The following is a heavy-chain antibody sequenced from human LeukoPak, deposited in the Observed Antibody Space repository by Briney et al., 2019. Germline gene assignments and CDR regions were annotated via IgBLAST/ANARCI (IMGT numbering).Heavy chain of an antibody. Sequence: TGGSLRLSCAASGFTFSSYAMSWVRQAPGKGLEWVSSISGSGGRTHYADSVRGRFTISRDNSKNTLYLQMDSLRAEDTAVYYCAKRSNPYGDYRSNWFDPWGQGTLVTVSS. J-gene: IGHJ5*02. CDR2: ISGSGGRT. V-gene: IGHV3-23*01. CDR1: GFTFSSYA. D-gene: IGHD4-17*01. CDR3: AKRSNPYGDYRSNWFDP.